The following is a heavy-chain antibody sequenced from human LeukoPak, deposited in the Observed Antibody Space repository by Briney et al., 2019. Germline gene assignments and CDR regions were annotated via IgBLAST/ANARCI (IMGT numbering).Heavy chain of an antibody. CDR3: ARVSLSSGCLSN. Sequence: GGSLRLSCAASGFTFSNYWMRWVRQAPGKGLVWVSRISSDESITSYADFVKGRFTISRGNAKNTLFLQMNGLRAKDTAVYYCARVSLSSGCLSNWGQGTLVTVSS. CDR1: GFTFSNYW. V-gene: IGHV3-74*01. CDR2: ISSDESIT. D-gene: IGHD6-19*01. J-gene: IGHJ4*02.